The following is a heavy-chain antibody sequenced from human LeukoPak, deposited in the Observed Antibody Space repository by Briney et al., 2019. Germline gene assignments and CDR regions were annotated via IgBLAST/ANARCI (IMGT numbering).Heavy chain of an antibody. CDR1: GGSISSYY. CDR3: ARSTVYLYYYDSRRSHWFDP. D-gene: IGHD3-22*01. CDR2: IYYSGST. Sequence: PSETLSLTCTVSGGSISSYYWSWIRQPPGKGLEWIGYIYYSGSTNYNPSLKSRVTISVDTSKNQFSLKLSSVTAADTAVYYCARSTVYLYYYDSRRSHWFDPWGQGTLVTVSS. V-gene: IGHV4-59*08. J-gene: IGHJ5*02.